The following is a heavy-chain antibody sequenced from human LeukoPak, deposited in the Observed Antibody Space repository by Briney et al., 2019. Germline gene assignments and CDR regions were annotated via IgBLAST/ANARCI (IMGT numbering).Heavy chain of an antibody. V-gene: IGHV1-46*01. CDR2: INPNGGGT. CDR1: GYTFIRYH. CDR3: ARGVDNSRYYFDY. D-gene: IGHD1-14*01. J-gene: IGHJ4*02. Sequence: ASVKVSCKASGYTFIRYHMHWVRQAPGQGLEWMGIINPNGGGTNYAQKFQGRVTMTRDTSTSTVYMDLSSLTSEDTALYYCARGVDNSRYYFDYWGQGTLVTVSS.